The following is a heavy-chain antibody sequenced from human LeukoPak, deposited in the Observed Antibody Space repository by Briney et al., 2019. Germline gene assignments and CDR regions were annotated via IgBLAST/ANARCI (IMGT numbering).Heavy chain of an antibody. CDR1: GFTFSSYG. Sequence: GGSLRLSCAASGFTFSSYGMHWVRQAPGKGLEWVAFIRYDGSNKYYADSVKGRFTISRDNSKNTLYLQMNSLRAEDTAVYYCAKDRDGSSSSVLDYWGQGALVTVSS. CDR3: AKDRDGSSSSVLDY. J-gene: IGHJ4*02. CDR2: IRYDGSNK. V-gene: IGHV3-30*02. D-gene: IGHD6-6*01.